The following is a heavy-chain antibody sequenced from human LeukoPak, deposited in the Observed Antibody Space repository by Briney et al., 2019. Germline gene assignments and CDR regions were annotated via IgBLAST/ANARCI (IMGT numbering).Heavy chain of an antibody. CDR1: GGSISSYY. CDR2: IYYSGST. Sequence: SETLSLTCTVSGGSISSYYWSWIRQPPGKGLEWIGYIYYSGSTNYNPSLKSRVTISVDTSKNQFSLKLSSVTAADTAVYYCARSNGDLAAFDIWGQGTMVTVSS. V-gene: IGHV4-59*12. J-gene: IGHJ3*02. CDR3: ARSNGDLAAFDI. D-gene: IGHD4-17*01.